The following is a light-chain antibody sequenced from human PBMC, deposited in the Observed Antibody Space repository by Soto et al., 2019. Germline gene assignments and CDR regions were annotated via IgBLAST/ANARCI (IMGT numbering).Light chain of an antibody. CDR2: DAS. CDR1: QSISSW. Sequence: DIQMTQSPSTLSASVGDRVTITCRASQSISSWLAWYQQKPGKAPKLLIYDASSLESGVPSRFSGSGSGTEFTLTFSSLQPDDFATYYCQQYNSYSPDTFGGGTKVEIK. V-gene: IGKV1-5*01. J-gene: IGKJ4*01. CDR3: QQYNSYSPDT.